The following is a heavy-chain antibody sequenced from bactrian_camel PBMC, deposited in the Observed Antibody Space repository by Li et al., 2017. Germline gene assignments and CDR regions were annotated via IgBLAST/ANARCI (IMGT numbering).Heavy chain of an antibody. Sequence: HVQLVESGVGSVQAGGSLRLSCAASGFTFSRYCMGWFRQAPGKEREGVAIIDGGGRTNYADSVKGRFTISKDNGKHTLYLQMNSLKPEGTAMYYCAADLRAGGALARLTPAYKYRGQGTQVTVS. J-gene: IGHJ4*01. D-gene: IGHD4*01. CDR3: AADLRAGGALARLTPAYKY. CDR1: GFTFSRYC. V-gene: IGHV3S26*01. CDR2: IIDGGGRT.